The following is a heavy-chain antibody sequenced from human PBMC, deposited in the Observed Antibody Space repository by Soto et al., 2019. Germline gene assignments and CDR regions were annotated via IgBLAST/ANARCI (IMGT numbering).Heavy chain of an antibody. V-gene: IGHV4-4*07. CDR3: AREGSYSAYNFAHGIQLWSFDF. D-gene: IGHD5-12*01. CDR2: IFSSGST. J-gene: IGHJ4*02. CDR1: GGSINTFY. Sequence: QVRLQESGPGLLKPSETLSLTCTVSGGSINTFYWSWVRQPAGKGLEWIGRIFSSGSTSFNPSLGSRVAMSVDTSKNHFSLNLRSVTAADMAVYYCAREGSYSAYNFAHGIQLWSFDFWGQGALVTVSS.